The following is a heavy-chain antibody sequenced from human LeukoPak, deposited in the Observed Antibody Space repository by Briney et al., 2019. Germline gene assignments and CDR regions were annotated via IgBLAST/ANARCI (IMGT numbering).Heavy chain of an antibody. CDR3: ARWSGWNTFDI. CDR2: ISYDGSNK. V-gene: IGHV3-30*03. CDR1: GFTFSSYG. J-gene: IGHJ3*02. Sequence: GGSLRLSCAASGFTFSSYGMHWVRQAPGKGLEWVAVISYDGSNKYYADSVKGRFTISRDNAKNTLYLQMNSLRAEDTAVYFCARWSGWNTFDIWGQGTMVTVSS. D-gene: IGHD3-3*01.